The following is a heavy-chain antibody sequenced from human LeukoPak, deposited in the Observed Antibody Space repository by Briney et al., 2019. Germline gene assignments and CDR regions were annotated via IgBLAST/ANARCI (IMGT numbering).Heavy chain of an antibody. J-gene: IGHJ6*02. Sequence: ASVKVSCKASGYTFTCYYMHWVRQAPGQGLEWMGRINPKNGGTNYAQNFQGRVTMTRDTSISTAYMELSRLRPDDTAVYYCARDFDRNDYGESWTYYYDYGMDVWGRGTTVTVSS. V-gene: IGHV1-2*06. CDR2: INPKNGGT. CDR1: GYTFTCYY. D-gene: IGHD4-17*01. CDR3: ARDFDRNDYGESWTYYYDYGMDV.